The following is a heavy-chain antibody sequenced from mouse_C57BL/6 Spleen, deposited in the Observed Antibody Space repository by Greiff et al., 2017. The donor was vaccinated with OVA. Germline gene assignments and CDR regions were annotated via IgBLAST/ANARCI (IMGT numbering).Heavy chain of an antibody. CDR3: ARDGGYYFDY. D-gene: IGHD1-1*02. CDR1: GYSITSGYY. CDR2: ISYDGSN. Sequence: EVQLKESGPGLVKPSQSLSLTCSVTGYSITSGYYWNWIRQFPGNKLEWMGYISYDGSNNYNPSLKNRISITRDTSKNQFFLKLNSVTTEDTATYYCARDGGYYFDYWGQGTTLTVSS. J-gene: IGHJ2*01. V-gene: IGHV3-6*01.